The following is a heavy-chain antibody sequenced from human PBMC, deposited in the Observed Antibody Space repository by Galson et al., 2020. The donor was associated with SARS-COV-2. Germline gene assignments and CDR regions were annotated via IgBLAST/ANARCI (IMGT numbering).Heavy chain of an antibody. V-gene: IGHV1-18*01. CDR3: ARFGATPYYDSWSGYFDYYYYAMDV. CDR1: GYTFTNYG. D-gene: IGHD3-3*01. J-gene: IGHJ6*02. Sequence: ASVKVSCKASGYTFTNYGISWVRQAPGQGLEWMGWISSYNGITNYAQTFQGRVTMTSDTSTTTAYMELRSLRSDDTAVYYCARFGATPYYDSWSGYFDYYYYAMDVWGQGTSVTVSS. CDR2: ISSYNGIT.